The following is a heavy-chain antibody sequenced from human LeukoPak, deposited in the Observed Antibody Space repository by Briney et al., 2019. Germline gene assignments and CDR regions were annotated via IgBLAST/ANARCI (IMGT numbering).Heavy chain of an antibody. Sequence: SETLSLTCAVSGGSISSGGYSWSWIRQPPGKGLEWIGYIYHSESTYYNPSLKSRVTISVDRSKNQFSLKLSSVTAADTAVYYCAATVVDGSFDYWGQGTLVTVSS. CDR2: IYHSEST. D-gene: IGHD2-15*01. CDR3: AATVVDGSFDY. CDR1: GGSISSGGYS. J-gene: IGHJ4*02. V-gene: IGHV4-30-2*01.